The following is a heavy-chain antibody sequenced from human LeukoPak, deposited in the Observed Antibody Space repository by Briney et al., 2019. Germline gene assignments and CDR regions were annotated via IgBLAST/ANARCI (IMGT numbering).Heavy chain of an antibody. CDR3: ARGLWFGEFYYYYMDV. Sequence: ASVKVSCKASGYTFTSYGINWVRQATGQGLEWMGWMNPNSGNTGYAQKFQGRVTMTRNTSISTAYMELSSLRSEDTAVYYCARGLWFGEFYYYYMDVWGKGTTVTVSS. CDR1: GYTFTSYG. V-gene: IGHV1-8*01. CDR2: MNPNSGNT. J-gene: IGHJ6*03. D-gene: IGHD3-10*01.